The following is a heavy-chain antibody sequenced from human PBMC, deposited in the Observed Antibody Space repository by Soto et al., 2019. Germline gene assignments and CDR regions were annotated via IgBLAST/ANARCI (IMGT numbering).Heavy chain of an antibody. J-gene: IGHJ6*02. Sequence: GGSLRLSCAASGFTFSSYGMHWVRQAPGKGLEWVAVIWYDGSNKYYADSVKGRFTISRDNSKNTLYLQMNSLRAEDTAVYYCAREEEMATRGMDVWGQGTTVTVSS. D-gene: IGHD5-12*01. CDR3: AREEEMATRGMDV. CDR1: GFTFSSYG. V-gene: IGHV3-33*01. CDR2: IWYDGSNK.